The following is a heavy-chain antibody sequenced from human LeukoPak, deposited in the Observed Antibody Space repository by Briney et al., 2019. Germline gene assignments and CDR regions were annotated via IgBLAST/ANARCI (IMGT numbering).Heavy chain of an antibody. CDR3: ARESPGATRDY. CDR2: ISSSGSTI. V-gene: IGHV3-48*03. Sequence: GGSLRLSCAASGFTFSSYEMNWVRQAPGKGLEWVSYISSSGSTIYYADSVKGRFTISRDNAKNSLYLQMNSLRAEDTAVYYCARESPGATRDYWGQGTLVTVSS. D-gene: IGHD1-26*01. CDR1: GFTFSSYE. J-gene: IGHJ4*02.